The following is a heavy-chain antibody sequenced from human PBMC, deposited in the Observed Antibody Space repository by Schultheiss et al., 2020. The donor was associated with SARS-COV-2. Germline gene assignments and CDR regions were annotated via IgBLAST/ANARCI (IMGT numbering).Heavy chain of an antibody. J-gene: IGHJ4*02. Sequence: GGSLRLSCAASGFTFSSYEMNWVRQAPGKGLEWVSAISGSGGSTYYADSVKGRFTISRDNAKNTLFLQMNSLRAEDTAMYYCARVQSTSWYGGCDYWGQGTLVTVSS. CDR1: GFTFSSYE. CDR3: ARVQSTSWYGGCDY. V-gene: IGHV3-23*01. D-gene: IGHD6-13*01. CDR2: ISGSGGST.